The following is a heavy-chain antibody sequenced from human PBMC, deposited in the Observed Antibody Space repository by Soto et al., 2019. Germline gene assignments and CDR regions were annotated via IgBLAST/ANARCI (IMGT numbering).Heavy chain of an antibody. CDR3: ARDRGRTSSRWFDP. V-gene: IGHV1-69*13. CDR2: IIPIFGTA. Sequence: AVKVSCKASGGTFSSYAISWVRQAPGQGLEWMGGIIPIFGTANYAQKFQGRVTITADESTSTAYMELSSLRSEDTAVYYCARDRGRTSSRWFDPWGQGTLVTVPS. CDR1: GGTFSSYA. J-gene: IGHJ5*02. D-gene: IGHD2-2*01.